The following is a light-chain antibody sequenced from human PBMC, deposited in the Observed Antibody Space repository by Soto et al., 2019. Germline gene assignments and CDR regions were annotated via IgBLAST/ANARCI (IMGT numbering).Light chain of an antibody. J-gene: IGKJ2*01. CDR3: QQHNTWPPKYT. Sequence: EIVMTQSPATLSVSPGGRATLSCRASQSVSSYLAWYQQRPGQPPRLLIYGASTRATGIPARFSGSGSGTEFSLTISSLQSEDFAVYYCQQHNTWPPKYTFGQGTKLEIK. CDR1: QSVSSY. V-gene: IGKV3-15*01. CDR2: GAS.